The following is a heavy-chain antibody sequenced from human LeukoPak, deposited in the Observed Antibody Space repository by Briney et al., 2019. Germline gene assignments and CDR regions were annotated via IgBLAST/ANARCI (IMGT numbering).Heavy chain of an antibody. J-gene: IGHJ5*02. CDR3: ARVQYYYDSSGYYPASFDP. CDR2: INPSGGST. V-gene: IGHV1-46*01. D-gene: IGHD3-22*01. CDR1: GYTFTSYY. Sequence: ASVKVSCKASGYTFTSYYMHWVRQAPGQGLEWMGIINPSGGSTSYAQKFQGRVTMTRDMSTSTVYMELRSLRSDDTAVYYCARVQYYYDSSGYYPASFDPWGQGTLVTVSS.